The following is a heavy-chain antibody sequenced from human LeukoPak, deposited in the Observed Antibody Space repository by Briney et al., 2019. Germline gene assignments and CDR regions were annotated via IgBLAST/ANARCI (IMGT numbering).Heavy chain of an antibody. Sequence: GGSLRLSCAVSGFTFSSYAMHWVRQAPGKGLEWVAVMSYDGTSEYYADSVRGRFTISRDHSQNMLYLHMTSLRDEDTALYYCVRDHRDGNNLAYHFDFWGQGTLVTVSS. CDR2: MSYDGTSE. J-gene: IGHJ4*02. CDR1: GFTFSSYA. V-gene: IGHV3-30-3*01. CDR3: VRDHRDGNNLAYHFDF. D-gene: IGHD5-24*01.